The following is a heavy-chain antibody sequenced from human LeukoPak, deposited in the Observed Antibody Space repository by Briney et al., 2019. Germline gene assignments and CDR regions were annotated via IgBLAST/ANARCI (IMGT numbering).Heavy chain of an antibody. CDR1: GFTFSNYW. J-gene: IGHJ1*01. Sequence: PGGSLRLSCEGSGFTFSNYWMSWVRQAPGKGLEGLANIQQHGSETYYGDSVKGRFTISRDNAKNSLYLQMNSQRAEDTAVYYCATYSSSNGREFQYWGQGTLVTVSS. D-gene: IGHD2-2*01. V-gene: IGHV3-7*01. CDR2: IQQHGSET. CDR3: ATYSSSNGREFQY.